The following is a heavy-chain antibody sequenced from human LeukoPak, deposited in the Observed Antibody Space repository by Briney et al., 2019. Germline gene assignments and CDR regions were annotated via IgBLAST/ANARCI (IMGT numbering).Heavy chain of an antibody. CDR2: IYSAGGT. CDR3: ARFLGRITISGVVPYGMDV. J-gene: IGHJ6*02. Sequence: GGSLRLSCAASGFTVSSNYMTWVRQDPGKGLEWVSLIYSAGGTYYTDSVKGRFTISRHSSKNTLYLQMSSLRGEDTAVYYCARFLGRITISGVVPYGMDVWGQGATVTVSS. CDR1: GFTVSSNY. D-gene: IGHD3-3*01. V-gene: IGHV3-53*04.